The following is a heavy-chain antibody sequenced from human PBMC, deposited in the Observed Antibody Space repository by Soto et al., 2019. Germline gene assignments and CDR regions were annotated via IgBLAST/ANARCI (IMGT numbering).Heavy chain of an antibody. J-gene: IGHJ4*02. CDR3: AKRAEYCNVPGCYGVDY. D-gene: IGHD2-15*01. Sequence: QVQLVDSGGGVVQPGRSLRLSCAASGFTFSSYGMHWVRQAPGKGLEWVAALSYDGRNKNYADSVKGRFTISRDDSTNTLSLQMNSLGVEDTAVYYCAKRAEYCNVPGCYGVDYWGQGTLVTVSS. V-gene: IGHV3-30*18. CDR2: LSYDGRNK. CDR1: GFTFSSYG.